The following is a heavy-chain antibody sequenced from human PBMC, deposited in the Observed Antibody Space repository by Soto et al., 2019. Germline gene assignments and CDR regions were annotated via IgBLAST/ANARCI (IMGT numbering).Heavy chain of an antibody. CDR2: ISGSGGTT. D-gene: IGHD3-10*01. CDR3: AQIREEATGH. J-gene: IGHJ4*02. V-gene: IGHV3-23*01. CDR1: GFTFSTYA. Sequence: GGSLRLSCAVSGFTFSTYAMNWVRRAPGKGLEWVSAISGSGGTTYYADSVKGRFTMSRDNSKNTLSLQMNSLRAEDTAVYYCAQIREEATGHWGQGTLVTVSS.